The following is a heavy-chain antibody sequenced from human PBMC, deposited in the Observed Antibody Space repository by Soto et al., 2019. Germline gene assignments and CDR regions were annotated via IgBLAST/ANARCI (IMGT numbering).Heavy chain of an antibody. CDR3: ARTDGSGSYYKVSWYFDL. Sequence: QVQLVQSGAEVKKPGASVKVSCKASGYTFTSYGISWVRQAPGQGLEWMGWISAYNGNTNYAQKLQGSVTMTTDTSTSTAYMELRSLRSDDTAVYYCARTDGSGSYYKVSWYFDLWGRGTLVTVSS. V-gene: IGHV1-18*01. CDR2: ISAYNGNT. CDR1: GYTFTSYG. J-gene: IGHJ2*01. D-gene: IGHD3-10*01.